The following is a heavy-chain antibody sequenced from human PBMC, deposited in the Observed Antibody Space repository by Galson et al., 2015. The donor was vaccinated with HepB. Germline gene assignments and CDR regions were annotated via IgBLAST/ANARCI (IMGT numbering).Heavy chain of an antibody. V-gene: IGHV3-23*01. CDR3: AKDPRMEGPLVPNYFDY. J-gene: IGHJ4*02. Sequence: SLRLSCAASGFSFSSYAMSWVRQAPGKGLEWVSGISGSGGSTYYADFVKGRFTISRDHSKNTLYLQMNSLRAEDTAIYYCAKDPRMEGPLVPNYFDYWGQGTLVTVSS. CDR2: ISGSGGST. CDR1: GFSFSSYA. D-gene: IGHD1-1*01.